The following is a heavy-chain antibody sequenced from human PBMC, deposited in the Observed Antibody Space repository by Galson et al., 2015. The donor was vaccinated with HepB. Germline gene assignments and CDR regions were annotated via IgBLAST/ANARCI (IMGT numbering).Heavy chain of an antibody. J-gene: IGHJ3*02. D-gene: IGHD2-2*02. CDR1: GYTFTSYG. V-gene: IGHV1-18*04. Sequence: SVKVSCKASGYTFTSYGISWVRQAPGQGLEWMGWISAYNGNTNYAQKLQGRVTMTTDTPTSTAYMELRSLRSDDTAVYYCARDIIHYTAFDIWGQGTMVTVSS. CDR3: ARDIIHYTAFDI. CDR2: ISAYNGNT.